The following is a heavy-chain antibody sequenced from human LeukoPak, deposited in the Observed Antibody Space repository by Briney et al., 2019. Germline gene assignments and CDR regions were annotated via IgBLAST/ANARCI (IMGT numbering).Heavy chain of an antibody. CDR1: GLTFSSYG. D-gene: IGHD6-13*01. V-gene: IGHV3-30*02. Sequence: GGSLRLSCAASGLTFSSYGMHWVRQAPGKGLEWVAFIRYDGSNKYYADSVKGRFTISRDNAKNSVYLQMNRLRAEDTAVYYCARGGTAANDWGQGTLVTVSS. J-gene: IGHJ4*02. CDR2: IRYDGSNK. CDR3: ARGGTAAND.